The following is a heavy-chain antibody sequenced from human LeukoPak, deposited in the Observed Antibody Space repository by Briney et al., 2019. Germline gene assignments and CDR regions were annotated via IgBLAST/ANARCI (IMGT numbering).Heavy chain of an antibody. CDR2: IYYRGNT. CDR1: GGSVNSNDHY. CDR3: ASKEPFYDVLTGYYGGTFDI. J-gene: IGHJ3*02. V-gene: IGHV4-30-4*01. D-gene: IGHD3-9*01. Sequence: SQTLSLTCSVSGGSVNSNDHYWSWIRQSPGRGLEWTGSIYYRGNTYYSPSLESRVSMSMDVPRNQFSLQVNSVTAADTAVYYCASKEPFYDVLTGYYGGTFDIWGQGTMVTVSS.